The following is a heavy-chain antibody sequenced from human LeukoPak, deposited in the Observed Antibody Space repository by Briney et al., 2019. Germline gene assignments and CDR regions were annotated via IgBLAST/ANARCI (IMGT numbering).Heavy chain of an antibody. D-gene: IGHD4-23*01. J-gene: IGHJ4*02. Sequence: PSETLSLTCTVSGGSISSYYWSWIRQPAGKGLEWIGHIYTSGSTNYKPSLKSRVTMSVDTSKNQFSLKLSSVTAADTAVYYCAVVGGNGDYYFDYWGQGTLVTVSS. CDR3: AVVGGNGDYYFDY. V-gene: IGHV4-4*07. CDR1: GGSISSYY. CDR2: IYTSGST.